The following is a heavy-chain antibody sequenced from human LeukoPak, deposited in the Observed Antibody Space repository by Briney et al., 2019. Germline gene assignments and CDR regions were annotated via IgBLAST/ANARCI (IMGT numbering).Heavy chain of an antibody. CDR3: ARRIGCRNTACPPDY. J-gene: IGHJ4*02. D-gene: IGHD2-2*01. V-gene: IGHV5-51*01. CDR1: GYSFNMYC. CDR2: IYGGDSDT. Sequence: GESRKTSYKASGYSFNMYCIGWVRQIPGKGLEWMGIIYGGDSDTRYNPSFQGQVTISADKFTSTAYLPWSSLTPSDTAMCYCARRIGCRNTACPPDYWGQGTLVTVSS.